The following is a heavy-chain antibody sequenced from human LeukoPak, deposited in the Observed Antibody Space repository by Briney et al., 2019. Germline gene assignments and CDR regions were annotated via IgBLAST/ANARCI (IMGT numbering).Heavy chain of an antibody. Sequence: ASVKVSCKASGYTFTSYYMHWVRQAPGQGLEWMGIINPSGGSTSYAQKFQGRVTMTGDTSTSTVYMELSSLRSEDTAVYYCARDFDCSSTSCYDQGDYWGQGTLVTVSS. J-gene: IGHJ4*02. CDR1: GYTFTSYY. CDR3: ARDFDCSSTSCYDQGDY. D-gene: IGHD2-2*01. V-gene: IGHV1-46*01. CDR2: INPSGGST.